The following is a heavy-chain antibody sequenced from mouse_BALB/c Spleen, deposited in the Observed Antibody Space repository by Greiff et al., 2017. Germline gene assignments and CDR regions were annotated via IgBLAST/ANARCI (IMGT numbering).Heavy chain of an antibody. Sequence: EVQVVESGEGLVKPGGSLKLSCAASGFTFSDYYMYWVRQTPEKRLEWVATISDGGSYTYYPDSVKGRFTISRDNAKNNLYLQMSSLKSEDTAMYYCARVGMITTWYFDVWGAGTTVTVSS. CDR2: ISDGGSYT. CDR1: GFTFSDYY. CDR3: ARVGMITTWYFDV. J-gene: IGHJ1*01. D-gene: IGHD2-4*01. V-gene: IGHV5-4*02.